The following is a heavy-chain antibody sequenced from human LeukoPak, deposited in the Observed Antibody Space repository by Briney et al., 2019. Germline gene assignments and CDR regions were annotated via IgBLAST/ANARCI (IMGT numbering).Heavy chain of an antibody. Sequence: SETLSLTSTVSGGSISSGSYYWSWIRQPAGKGLEWIGRIYTSGSTNYNPSLKSRVTISVDTSKNQFSLKLSSVTAADTAVYYCARDGRLGTYYYYYYMDVWGKGTTVTVSS. CDR3: ARDGRLGTYYYYYYMDV. J-gene: IGHJ6*03. D-gene: IGHD1-14*01. CDR1: GGSISSGSYY. CDR2: IYTSGST. V-gene: IGHV4-61*02.